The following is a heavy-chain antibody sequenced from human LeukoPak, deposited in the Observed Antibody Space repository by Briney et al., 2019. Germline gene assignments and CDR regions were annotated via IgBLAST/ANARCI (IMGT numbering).Heavy chain of an antibody. CDR3: ARQRSSWYGGGAFDY. CDR2: IYPGDSDT. CDR1: GYSFTNYW. J-gene: IGHJ4*02. D-gene: IGHD6-13*01. Sequence: GESLKISCEGSGYSFTNYWIGWVRQMPGKGLEWMGIIYPGDSDTRYSPSFQGQVTISADKSISTAYLQWSSLKASDTAMYYCARQRSSWYGGGAFDYWGQGTLVTVSS. V-gene: IGHV5-51*01.